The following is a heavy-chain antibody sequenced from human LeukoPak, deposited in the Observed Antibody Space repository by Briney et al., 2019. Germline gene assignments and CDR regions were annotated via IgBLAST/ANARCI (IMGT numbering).Heavy chain of an antibody. V-gene: IGHV4-59*01. D-gene: IGHD5-12*01. Sequence: SETLSLTCTVSGESISGFYWNWIRQPPGKGLEWLGYIYYSGSTNYNPSLKSRVTISVDTSKNQFSLKLSSVTAADTAVYYCARVGSGYDSVYYYYYYMDVWGKGTTVTVSS. CDR1: GESISGFY. CDR2: IYYSGST. CDR3: ARVGSGYDSVYYYYYYMDV. J-gene: IGHJ6*03.